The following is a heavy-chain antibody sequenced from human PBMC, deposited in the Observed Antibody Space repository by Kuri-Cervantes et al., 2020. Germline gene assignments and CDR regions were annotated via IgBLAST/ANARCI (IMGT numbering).Heavy chain of an antibody. Sequence: ETLSLTCAASGFAFSSYWMSWVRQAPGKGLEWVANIKQDGSEKYYVDSVKGRFTISRDNAKNSLYLQMNSLRAEDTAVYYCAKDFCSGGSCSDYYYYYMDVWGKGTTVTVSS. J-gene: IGHJ6*03. CDR2: IKQDGSEK. CDR1: GFAFSSYW. CDR3: AKDFCSGGSCSDYYYYYMDV. D-gene: IGHD2-15*01. V-gene: IGHV3-7*01.